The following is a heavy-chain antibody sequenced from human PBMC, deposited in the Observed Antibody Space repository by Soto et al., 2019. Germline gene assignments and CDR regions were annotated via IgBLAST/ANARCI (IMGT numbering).Heavy chain of an antibody. V-gene: IGHV3-48*01. CDR2: VSSSSSTI. CDR1: GFTFSTYS. J-gene: IGHJ4*02. CDR3: ARAVAVPADFDY. Sequence: GGSLRLSCVASGFTFSTYSMNWVRQTPGKGLEWISYVSSSSSTIYYADSVKGRFTISRDNAKSSLYLQMNSLRVEDTAVYYCARAVAVPADFDYWGQGTLVTVSS. D-gene: IGHD6-19*01.